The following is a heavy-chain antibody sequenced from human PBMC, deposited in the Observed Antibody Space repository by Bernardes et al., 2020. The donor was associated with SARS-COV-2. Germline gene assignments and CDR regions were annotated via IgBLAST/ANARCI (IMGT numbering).Heavy chain of an antibody. CDR2: MTPNSGTT. J-gene: IGHJ3*02. CDR1: GYTFTSYD. V-gene: IGHV1-8*01. Sequence: AAVKVSCKASGYTFTSYDINWVRQATGQGLEWMGWMTPNSGTTGYAQKFQGRVTMTRNTSISTAYMELSSLRSEDTAVYYCARAVGSSGYFDAFDIWGQGTMVTVSS. D-gene: IGHD3-22*01. CDR3: ARAVGSSGYFDAFDI.